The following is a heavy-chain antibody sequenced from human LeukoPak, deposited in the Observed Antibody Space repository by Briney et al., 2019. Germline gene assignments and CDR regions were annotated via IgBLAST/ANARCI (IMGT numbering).Heavy chain of an antibody. J-gene: IGHJ6*03. D-gene: IGHD6-13*01. CDR1: GFTFSGYS. CDR3: ARGSSSSWYPYYMDV. Sequence: PGGSLRLSCAASGFTFSGYSMSWVRQAPGKGLEWVANIKQDGSEKYYVDSVQGRFTISRDNAKNSLYLQLNSLRAEDTAVYYCARGSSSSWYPYYMDVWGKGTTVTVSS. V-gene: IGHV3-7*01. CDR2: IKQDGSEK.